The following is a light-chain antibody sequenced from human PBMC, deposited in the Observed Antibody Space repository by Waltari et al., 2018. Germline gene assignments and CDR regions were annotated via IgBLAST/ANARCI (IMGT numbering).Light chain of an antibody. Sequence: IVLTQSPATLSLSPGERATLSCRASQTVSTYLAWFQQKPGQAPRLLIYDASNRAPGIPARFSGSGSGTDFPLTISSLEPEDFAVYYCLQRSLWPWTFGQGTKVAVK. CDR1: QTVSTY. J-gene: IGKJ1*01. CDR2: DAS. V-gene: IGKV3-11*01. CDR3: LQRSLWPWT.